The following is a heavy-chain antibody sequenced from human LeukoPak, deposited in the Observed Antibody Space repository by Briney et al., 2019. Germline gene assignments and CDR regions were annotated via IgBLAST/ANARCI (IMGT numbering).Heavy chain of an antibody. J-gene: IGHJ4*01. CDR2: IYYRGST. CDR3: ARLSGYSSGHYYSDY. V-gene: IGHV4-59*01. Sequence: PSETLPLTCTVSGGSISSDYWSWIRQPPGKGLEWIGYIYYRGSTNYNPSLKSRVTISVDTSKNQFSLKLSSVTAADTAVYYCARLSGYSSGHYYSDYWGHGTLVTVSS. CDR1: GGSISSDY. D-gene: IGHD3-22*01.